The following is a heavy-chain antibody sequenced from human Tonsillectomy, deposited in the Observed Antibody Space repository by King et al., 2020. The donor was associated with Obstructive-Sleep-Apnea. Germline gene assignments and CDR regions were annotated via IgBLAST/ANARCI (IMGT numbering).Heavy chain of an antibody. CDR1: GYTFTSYG. D-gene: IGHD2-2*01. V-gene: IGHV1-18*01. CDR2: IIAYNGNT. Sequence: VQLVESGAEVKKPGASVKVSCKASGYTFTSYGISWVRQAPGQGLEWMGWIIAYNGNTNYAQKLQGRVTMTTNTSTSTAYMELRSLRSADTAVYYCARSCSSTSCYALPFDYWGQGTLVTVSS. J-gene: IGHJ4*02. CDR3: ARSCSSTSCYALPFDY.